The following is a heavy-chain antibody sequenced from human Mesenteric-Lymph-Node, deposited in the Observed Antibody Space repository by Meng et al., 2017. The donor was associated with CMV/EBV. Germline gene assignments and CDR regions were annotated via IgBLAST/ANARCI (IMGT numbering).Heavy chain of an antibody. CDR2: ISWNSGTI. V-gene: IGHV3-9*01. CDR1: GFNFDDYA. J-gene: IGHJ6*02. CDR3: ARKRGYAMDV. Sequence: SLKISCAASGFNFDDYAVYWVRQAPGKGLDWVSGISWNSGTIGYADSVKGRFTISRDNAKSSLYLQMNGLRAEDTALYYCARKRGYAMDVWGQGTTVTVSS.